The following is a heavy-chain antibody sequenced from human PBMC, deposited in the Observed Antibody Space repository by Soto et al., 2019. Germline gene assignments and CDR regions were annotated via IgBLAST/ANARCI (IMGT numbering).Heavy chain of an antibody. D-gene: IGHD3-22*01. Sequence: ASVKVSCKASGYTLIMYYIHWTRQAPGQGLEWMGLINPSGGSTTYVQKFQGRVTMTRDTSTSTVYMDLSSLRSEDTAVYYCARSPYSSGYYYAIDYWGQGTQVTVSS. CDR1: GYTLIMYY. CDR3: ARSPYSSGYYYAIDY. CDR2: INPSGGST. V-gene: IGHV1-46*01. J-gene: IGHJ4*02.